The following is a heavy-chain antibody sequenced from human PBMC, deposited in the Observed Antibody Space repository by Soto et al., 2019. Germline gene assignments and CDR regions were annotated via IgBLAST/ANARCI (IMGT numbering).Heavy chain of an antibody. CDR1: GGTFSSYA. V-gene: IGHV1-69*12. CDR3: ASSRYCISTSCHPSSFGYDYYGMDV. Sequence: QVQLVQSGAEVKKPGSSVKVSCTASGGTFSSYAISWVRQAPGQGLEWMGGIIPIFGTANYAQKFQGRVTITADESSRTAYMGLSSLRSEDTAVYYCASSRYCISTSCHPSSFGYDYYGMDVWGQGATVTVSS. CDR2: IIPIFGTA. D-gene: IGHD2-2*01. J-gene: IGHJ6*02.